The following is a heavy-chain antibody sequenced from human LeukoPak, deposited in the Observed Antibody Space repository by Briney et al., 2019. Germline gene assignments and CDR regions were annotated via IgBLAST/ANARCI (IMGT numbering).Heavy chain of an antibody. CDR2: FDPEDGET. CDR3: ATWEETYYYDSSGQASYDY. CDR1: GYTLTELS. D-gene: IGHD3-22*01. J-gene: IGHJ4*02. Sequence: ASVKVSCKVSGYTLTELSMHWVRQAPGKGLEWMGGFDPEDGETIYAQKFQGRVTITADKSTSTAYMELSSLRSEDTAVYYCATWEETYYYDSSGQASYDYWGQGTLVTVSS. V-gene: IGHV1-24*01.